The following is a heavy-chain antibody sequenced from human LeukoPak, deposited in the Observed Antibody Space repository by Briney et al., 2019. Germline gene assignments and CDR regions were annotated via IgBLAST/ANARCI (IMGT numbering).Heavy chain of an antibody. D-gene: IGHD3-10*01. CDR3: ARWSQGVRGNYFDY. V-gene: IGHV1-8*01. CDR1: GYTFTSYD. Sequence: GASVKVSCKASGYTFTSYDINWVRQATGQGLEWMGWMNPNSGNTGYAQKFQGRVTMTRNTSISTAYMELSSLRSEDTAVYYCARWSQGVRGNYFDYWGQGTLVIVSS. J-gene: IGHJ4*02. CDR2: MNPNSGNT.